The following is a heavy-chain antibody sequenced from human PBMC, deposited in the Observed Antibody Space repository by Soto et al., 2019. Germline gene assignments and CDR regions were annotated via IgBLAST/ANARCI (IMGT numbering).Heavy chain of an antibody. D-gene: IGHD2-21*02. J-gene: IGHJ6*02. CDR3: ARRSYCDGDCTRRPYDYYGMDV. CDR1: GYSFTSYH. V-gene: IGHV5-51*01. CDR2: IYPGDSET. Sequence: EVQLVPSGAEVKKPGESLKISCKGSGYSFTSYHIVWVRQMPGKGLGWMGIIYPGDSETRYSPSLQGQVTMSADKSTSPAYLHWSSLKASDTAMYYCARRSYCDGDCTRRPYDYYGMDVWGQGTTVTVSS.